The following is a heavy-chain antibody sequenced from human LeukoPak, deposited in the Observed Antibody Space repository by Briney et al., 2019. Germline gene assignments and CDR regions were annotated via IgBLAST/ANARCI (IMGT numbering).Heavy chain of an antibody. J-gene: IGHJ3*02. CDR2: IYSGGST. CDR1: GFTVSSNH. D-gene: IGHD3-22*01. V-gene: IGHV3-53*01. Sequence: PGGSLRLSCAASGFTVSSNHMSWVRQAPGKGLEWVSVIYSGGSTYYADSVKGRFTISRDNSKNTLYLQMNSLRAEDTAVYYCASVYYYDAFDIWGQGTMVTVSS. CDR3: ASVYYYDAFDI.